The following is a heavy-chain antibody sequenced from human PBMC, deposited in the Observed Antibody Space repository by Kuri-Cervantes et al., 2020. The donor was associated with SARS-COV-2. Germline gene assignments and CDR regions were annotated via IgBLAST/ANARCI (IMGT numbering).Heavy chain of an antibody. Sequence: GGSLRLSCVGSGFTFNFYSLHWVRQAPGKGLEWVAVISNDGSNKYYTDSVQGRFTISRDNSKNTLYLQMDSLRAEDTAVYYRSSQWVYSDFDYWGQGVLVTVSS. CDR1: GFTFNFYS. J-gene: IGHJ4*02. CDR2: ISNDGSNK. V-gene: IGHV3-30-3*01. CDR3: SSQWVYSDFDY. D-gene: IGHD6-13*01.